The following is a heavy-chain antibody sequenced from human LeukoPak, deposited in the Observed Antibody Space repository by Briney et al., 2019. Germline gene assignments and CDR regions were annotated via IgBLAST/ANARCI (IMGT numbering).Heavy chain of an antibody. Sequence: GASVKVSCKASGYTFTRYDINWVRQATGQGLEWMGWMNPNSGNTGYAQKFQGRVTMTRNTSISTAYMELSSLRSEDTAVYYCARELVVPAAMSFYYYYYMDVWGKGTTVTISS. CDR3: ARELVVPAAMSFYYYYYMDV. CDR1: GYTFTRYD. V-gene: IGHV1-8*01. CDR2: MNPNSGNT. D-gene: IGHD2-2*01. J-gene: IGHJ6*03.